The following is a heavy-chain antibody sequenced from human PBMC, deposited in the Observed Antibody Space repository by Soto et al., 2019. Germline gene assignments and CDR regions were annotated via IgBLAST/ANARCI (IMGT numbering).Heavy chain of an antibody. CDR1: GYNFNNYW. J-gene: IGHJ4*02. Sequence: PGESLKISCKASGYNFNNYWIAWVRQMPGKGLEWMGIIYPGDSDTRYSPSFQGQVTISADKSISTAYLQWSSLKASDSGMYYCARHSYLDFWGQGTPVTV. CDR3: ARHSYLDF. CDR2: IYPGDSDT. V-gene: IGHV5-51*01.